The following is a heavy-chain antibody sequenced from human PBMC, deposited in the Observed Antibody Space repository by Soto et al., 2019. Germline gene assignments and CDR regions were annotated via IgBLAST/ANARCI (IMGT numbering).Heavy chain of an antibody. J-gene: IGHJ6*02. V-gene: IGHV1-69*01. CDR2: IIPIFGTA. CDR1: GGTFSSYA. D-gene: IGHD6-13*01. Sequence: QVQLVQSGAEVKKPGSSVKVSCKASGGTFSSYAISWVRQAPGQGLEWMGGIIPIFGTANYAQKFQGRVTITADESTSTAYMELSSLRSEVTAVYYCAREGPGIAAAGIAGGYYYGMDVWGQGTTVTVSS. CDR3: AREGPGIAAAGIAGGYYYGMDV.